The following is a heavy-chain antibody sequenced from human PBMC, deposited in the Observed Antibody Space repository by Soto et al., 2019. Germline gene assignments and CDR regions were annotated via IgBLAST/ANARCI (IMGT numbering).Heavy chain of an antibody. CDR2: IIPILAVK. V-gene: IGHV1-69*02. CDR1: GDTFNTYT. J-gene: IGHJ4*02. D-gene: IGHD2-8*02. CDR3: AARYCSAATCFNPGAY. Sequence: QVQLVQSGAEVKKPGSSVKVSCKVSGDTFNTYTISWVRQAPGQGLEWLGRIIPILAVKTYSRKFQGRLSITADESTSTAYMEVSSLRSEDTAIYYCAARYCSAATCFNPGAYWGQGTLVAVSS.